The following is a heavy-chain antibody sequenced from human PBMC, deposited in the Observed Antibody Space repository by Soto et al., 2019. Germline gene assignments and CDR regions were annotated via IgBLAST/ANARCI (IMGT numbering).Heavy chain of an antibody. V-gene: IGHV1-69*13. CDR2: IIPIFGTA. Sequence: ASVKVSCKASGGTFSSYAISWVRQAPGQGLEWMGGIIPIFGTANYAQKFQGRVTITADESTSTAYMELSSLRSEDTAVYYCAREYNWNSQGGAFDIWGQGTMVTVSS. D-gene: IGHD1-7*01. J-gene: IGHJ3*02. CDR1: GGTFSSYA. CDR3: AREYNWNSQGGAFDI.